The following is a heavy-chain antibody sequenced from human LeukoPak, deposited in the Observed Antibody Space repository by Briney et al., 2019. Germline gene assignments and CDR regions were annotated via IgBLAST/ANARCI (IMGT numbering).Heavy chain of an antibody. CDR3: AKALSYGSDY. Sequence: GGSLRLSCAASGFTFDDYAMHWVRQAPGKGLEWVSGISWNSGNIGYADSVKGRFTISRDNAKNSLYLQMNSLRAEDTALYYCAKALSYGSDYWGQGTLVTVSS. V-gene: IGHV3-9*01. J-gene: IGHJ4*02. D-gene: IGHD3-10*01. CDR1: GFTFDDYA. CDR2: ISWNSGNI.